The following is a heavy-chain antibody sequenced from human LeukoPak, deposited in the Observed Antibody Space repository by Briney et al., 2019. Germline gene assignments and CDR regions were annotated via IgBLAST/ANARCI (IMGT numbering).Heavy chain of an antibody. J-gene: IGHJ4*02. D-gene: IGHD2-15*01. CDR1: ALTFTSYA. Sequence: PGRSLRLSCAPSALTFTSYAISWVRQAPGKWLEWVSVISGSGGSTYYADSVKGRFTISRDNSKNTLYLQMDSLRAEDTAVYFCAKELDIVVVVAATHDYWGQGTLVTVSS. V-gene: IGHV3-23*01. CDR2: ISGSGGST. CDR3: AKELDIVVVVAATHDY.